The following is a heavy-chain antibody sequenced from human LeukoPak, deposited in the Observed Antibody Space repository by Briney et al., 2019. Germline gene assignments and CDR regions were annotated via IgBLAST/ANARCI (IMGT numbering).Heavy chain of an antibody. CDR2: IYYSGST. J-gene: IGHJ4*02. CDR1: AASIGSSC. V-gene: IGHV4-59*12. Sequence: SPTLPLTRTVAAASIGSSCWSSIRQPPGKGREWIGYIYYSGSTNYNPSSKSRVTISVDTSKNQFSLKLSSVTAADTAVYYCARDARRRDGGLVPYYFDSWGQGTLVTVSS. D-gene: IGHD5-24*01. CDR3: ARDARRRDGGLVPYYFDS.